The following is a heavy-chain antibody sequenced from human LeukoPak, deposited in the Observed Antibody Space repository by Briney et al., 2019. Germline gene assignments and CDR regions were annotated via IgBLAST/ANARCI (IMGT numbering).Heavy chain of an antibody. CDR3: TTRLRYFDWTIYDFDY. CDR1: GFTFSNAW. Sequence: GGSLRLSCAASGFTFSNAWMSWVRQAPGKGLEWVGRIKSKTDGGTTDYAAPVKGRITISRDDSKNTLYLQMNSLKTEDTAVYYCTTRLRYFDWTIYDFDYWGQGTLVTVSS. J-gene: IGHJ4*02. CDR2: IKSKTDGGTT. D-gene: IGHD3-9*01. V-gene: IGHV3-15*01.